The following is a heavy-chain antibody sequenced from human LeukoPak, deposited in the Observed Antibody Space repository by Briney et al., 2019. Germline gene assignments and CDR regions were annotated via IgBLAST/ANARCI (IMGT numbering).Heavy chain of an antibody. CDR2: VSNGGGST. CDR1: GFTFSNYA. CDR3: ATGQGHGMDV. V-gene: IGHV3-23*01. J-gene: IGHJ6*02. Sequence: GGSLRLSCAASGFTFSNYAMSWVRQAPGKGLEWVSAVSNGGGSTYYADSVKGRFTISRDNAKNTLYLQMNSLRAEDTAVYYCATGQGHGMDVWGQGTTVTVSS.